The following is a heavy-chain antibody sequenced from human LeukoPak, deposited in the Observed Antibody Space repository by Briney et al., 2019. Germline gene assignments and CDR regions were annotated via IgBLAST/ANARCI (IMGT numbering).Heavy chain of an antibody. Sequence: ETLSLTCXVSGGSXSGTDLYWGWIRQLPGKGLEWIGNIHSSGNSFCNPSLKSRVTISVDTSKNQFSLKLSSVTAADTAVYYCEKDSHLDVWGQGITVTVSS. D-gene: IGHD2-15*01. J-gene: IGHJ6*02. CDR1: GGSXSGTDLY. CDR2: IHSSGNS. V-gene: IGHV4-39*01. CDR3: EKDSHLDV.